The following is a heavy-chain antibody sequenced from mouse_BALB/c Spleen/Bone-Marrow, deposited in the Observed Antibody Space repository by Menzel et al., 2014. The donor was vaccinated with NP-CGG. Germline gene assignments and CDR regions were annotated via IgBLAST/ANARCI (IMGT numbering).Heavy chain of an antibody. Sequence: DLVKPGASVKLSCKASGYTFTSYWINWIKQRPGQGLEWMGRIAPGSGSTYYNEMFKGKATPTVDTSSSTAYILLSSLSSEDSAVYLCAYYRYDVNYWGQGTTLTVSS. D-gene: IGHD2-14*01. CDR1: GYTFTSYW. CDR3: AYYRYDVNY. V-gene: IGHV1S41*01. CDR2: IAPGSGST. J-gene: IGHJ2*01.